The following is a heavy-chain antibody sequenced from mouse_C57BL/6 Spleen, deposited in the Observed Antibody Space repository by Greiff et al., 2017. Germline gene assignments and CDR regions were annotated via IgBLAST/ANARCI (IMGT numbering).Heavy chain of an antibody. D-gene: IGHD3-2*02. J-gene: IGHJ2*01. Sequence: VQLKESGPGLVAPSQSLSLTCTVSGFSFTSYGVHWVRQPPGKGLEWLVVIWSDGSTTYNSALKSRMSISKDDSKCHGFLKMNSLQTDDTAMDYYARDSSGVDYWGQGTTLTVSS. CDR1: GFSFTSYG. CDR3: ARDSSGVDY. CDR2: IWSDGST. V-gene: IGHV2-6*03.